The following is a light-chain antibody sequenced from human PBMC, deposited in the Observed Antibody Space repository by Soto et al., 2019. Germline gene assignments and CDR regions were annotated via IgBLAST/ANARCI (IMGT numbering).Light chain of an antibody. Sequence: EIVLTQSPGTLSVSPGERATLSCRASQSVTSSYLAWYQQKPGQAPRLLIYDASTRATGIPDRFSGSGSGTDFTLTISRLEPEDFVVYCCQQYGSSPWTFGQGTKVEIK. CDR2: DAS. V-gene: IGKV3-20*01. CDR1: QSVTSSY. CDR3: QQYGSSPWT. J-gene: IGKJ1*01.